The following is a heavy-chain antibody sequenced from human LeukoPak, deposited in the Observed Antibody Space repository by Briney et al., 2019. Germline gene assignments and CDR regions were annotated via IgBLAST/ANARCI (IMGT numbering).Heavy chain of an antibody. Sequence: PGGSLRLSCAASGFTFSDYYMSWIRQAPGKGLEWVSYSSSSSSYTNYADSVKGRFTISRDNAKNSLYLQMNSLRAEDTAVYYCARVRRYCSGGSCYNWFDPWGQGTLVTVSS. V-gene: IGHV3-11*06. CDR2: SSSSSSYT. J-gene: IGHJ5*02. D-gene: IGHD2-15*01. CDR1: GFTFSDYY. CDR3: ARVRRYCSGGSCYNWFDP.